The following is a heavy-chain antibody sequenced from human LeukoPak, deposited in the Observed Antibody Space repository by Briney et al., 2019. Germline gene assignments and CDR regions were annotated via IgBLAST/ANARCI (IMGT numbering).Heavy chain of an antibody. Sequence: GASVKVSCKASGYTFTSYYIHWVRQAPGQGLEWMGIINPSGGSTSYAQKFHGRVTMTGDMSTSTVYMELSSLRSEDTAVYYCARVDYSGSYSYWGQGTLVTVSS. CDR3: ARVDYSGSYSY. D-gene: IGHD1-26*01. CDR1: GYTFTSYY. CDR2: INPSGGST. V-gene: IGHV1-46*01. J-gene: IGHJ4*02.